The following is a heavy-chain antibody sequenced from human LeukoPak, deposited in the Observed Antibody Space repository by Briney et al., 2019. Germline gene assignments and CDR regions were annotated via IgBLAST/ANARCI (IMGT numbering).Heavy chain of an antibody. V-gene: IGHV4-61*02. CDR1: GGSISSGSYY. D-gene: IGHD3-10*01. CDR3: ARGRRFRYGSGSSWNFDY. CDR2: IYTSGST. J-gene: IGHJ4*02. Sequence: PSQTLSLTCTVSGGSISSGSYYWSLIRQPAGKGLEWIGRIYTSGSTNYNPSLKSRVTISVDTSKNQFSLKLSSVTAADTAVYYCARGRRFRYGSGSSWNFDYWGQGTLVTVSS.